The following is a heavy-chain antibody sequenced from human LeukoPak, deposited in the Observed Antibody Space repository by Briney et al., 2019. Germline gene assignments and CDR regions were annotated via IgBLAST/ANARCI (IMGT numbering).Heavy chain of an antibody. Sequence: GGSLRLSCAASGFTFSSYAMSWVRQAPGKGLEWVSAISGSGGSTYYAGSVKGRFTISRDNSKNTLYLQMNSLRAEDTAVYYCAKDRYYYDTYDAFDIWGQGTMVTVSS. J-gene: IGHJ3*02. CDR2: ISGSGGST. CDR1: GFTFSSYA. D-gene: IGHD3-22*01. V-gene: IGHV3-23*01. CDR3: AKDRYYYDTYDAFDI.